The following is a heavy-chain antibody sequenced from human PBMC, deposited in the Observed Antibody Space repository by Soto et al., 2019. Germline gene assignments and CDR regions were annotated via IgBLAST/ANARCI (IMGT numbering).Heavy chain of an antibody. V-gene: IGHV4-39*01. J-gene: IGHJ4*02. D-gene: IGHD4-17*01. CDR3: VSQRTTVPTQAYFDY. CDR1: GGSVTNSSYY. Sequence: SETLSLTCTVSGGSVTNSSYYWGWIRQSPGKGLEWIGSVYYRGRGYSKSSVKSRVTISVDTSKNRFSLSLNSVTASDTAVYFCVSQRTTVPTQAYFDYWGPGALVTVSS. CDR2: VYYRGRG.